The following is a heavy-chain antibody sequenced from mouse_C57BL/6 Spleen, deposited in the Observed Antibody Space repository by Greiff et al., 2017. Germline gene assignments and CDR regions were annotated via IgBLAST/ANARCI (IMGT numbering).Heavy chain of an antibody. V-gene: IGHV1-52*01. CDR3: ASVYGSRPFAY. J-gene: IGHJ3*01. D-gene: IGHD1-1*01. CDR1: GYTFTSYW. CDR2: IDPSDSVT. Sequence: QVQLQQPGAELVRPGSSVKLSCKASGYTFTSYWMHWVKQRPIQGLEWIGNIDPSDSVTHYNQKFKDKATLTVDKSSCTAYMQLSSLTSEDSAVYYCASVYGSRPFAYWGQGTLVTVSA.